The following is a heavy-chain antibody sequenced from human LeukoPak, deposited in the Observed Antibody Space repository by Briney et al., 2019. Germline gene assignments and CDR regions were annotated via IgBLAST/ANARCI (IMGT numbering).Heavy chain of an antibody. CDR3: ARTYYDPETDWFDP. CDR1: GYTFTGYY. CDR2: INPNSGGT. V-gene: IGHV1-2*02. Sequence: ASVKVSCKASGYTFTGYYMHWVRQAPGQGLEWMGWINPNSGGTNYAQKFQGRVTMTRDTSISTAYMELSRLRSDDTAVYYCARTYYDPETDWFDPWGQGTLVTVSS. D-gene: IGHD3-22*01. J-gene: IGHJ5*02.